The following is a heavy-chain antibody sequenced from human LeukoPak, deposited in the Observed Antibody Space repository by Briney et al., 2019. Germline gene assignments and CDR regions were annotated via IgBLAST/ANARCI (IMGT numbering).Heavy chain of an antibody. V-gene: IGHV3-23*01. CDR2: ISGSGGST. CDR1: GFTFSSYA. J-gene: IGHJ4*02. D-gene: IGHD4/OR15-4a*01. CDR3: ARRAGAYSHPYDY. Sequence: GGSRRLSCAASGFTFSSYAMSWVRQAPGKGLEWVSAISGSGGSTYYADSVKGRFTISRDNSKNTLYLQMNSLRAEDTAVYYCARRAGAYSHPYDYWGQGTLVTVSS.